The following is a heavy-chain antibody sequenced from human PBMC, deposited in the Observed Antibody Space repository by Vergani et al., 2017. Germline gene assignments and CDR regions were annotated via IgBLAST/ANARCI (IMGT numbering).Heavy chain of an antibody. CDR3: ARASRVHFDWLFLY. D-gene: IGHD3-9*01. J-gene: IGHJ4*02. V-gene: IGHV3-21*01. CDR2: ISSSSSYI. Sequence: EVQLVESGGGLVKPGGSLRLSCAASGFTFSSYSMNWVRQAPGKGLEWVSSISSSSSYIYYADSVKGRFTISRDNAKNSLYLQLNSRRAEDTAVYSCARASRVHFDWLFLYWGQGTLVTVSS. CDR1: GFTFSSYS.